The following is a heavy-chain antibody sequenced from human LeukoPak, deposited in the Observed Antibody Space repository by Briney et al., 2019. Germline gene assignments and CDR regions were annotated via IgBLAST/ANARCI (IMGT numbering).Heavy chain of an antibody. D-gene: IGHD1-26*01. CDR3: ARDGGSYQFDI. CDR1: GFTFSSYG. Sequence: GGSLRLSCAASGFTFSSYGMSWVRQAPGKGLEWVSAISGSGGSTYYADSVKGRFTISRDNSKNTLYLQMNSLRAEDTAVYYCARDGGSYQFDIWGQGTMVTVSS. CDR2: ISGSGGST. V-gene: IGHV3-23*01. J-gene: IGHJ3*02.